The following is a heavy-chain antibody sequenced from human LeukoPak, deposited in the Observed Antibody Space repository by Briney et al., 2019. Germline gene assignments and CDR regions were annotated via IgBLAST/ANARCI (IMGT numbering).Heavy chain of an antibody. D-gene: IGHD3-22*01. J-gene: IGHJ4*02. CDR3: ARDPAMQTWLSAYYFDY. Sequence: GGSLRLSCAASGFTFSSYSMNWVRQAPGKGLEWVSSISSSTSYIYYADSVKGRFTISRDNAKNSLYLQMNSLRAEDTAVYYCARDPAMQTWLSAYYFDYWGQGTQVTVSS. V-gene: IGHV3-21*01. CDR2: ISSSTSYI. CDR1: GFTFSSYS.